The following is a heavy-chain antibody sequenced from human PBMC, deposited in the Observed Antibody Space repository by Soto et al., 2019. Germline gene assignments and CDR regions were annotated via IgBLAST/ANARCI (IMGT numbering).Heavy chain of an antibody. CDR1: GGSISSYS. D-gene: IGHD3-9*01. CDR3: ASGGWTYDILTGYYL. CDR2: IYYSGRT. Sequence: SETLSLTCTVSGGSISSYSLSWIRQPPGKGLQWIGYIYYSGRTNYNPSLKSRVIISVDTSKKQISLMLSSVTAADSAVYYCASGGWTYDILTGYYLWGQGTMVTVSS. J-gene: IGHJ3*01. V-gene: IGHV4-59*01.